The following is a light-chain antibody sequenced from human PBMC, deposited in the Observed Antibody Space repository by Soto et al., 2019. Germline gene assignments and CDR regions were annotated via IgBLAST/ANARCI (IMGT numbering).Light chain of an antibody. Sequence: QSVLTQPASVSGSPGQSFTISCTGTSSDVGRYNYVSWYQQHPGKAPKLMIYEVSNRPSGVSNRFSGSKSGNTASLTISGLQAEDEADYYCSSYTSSSTRVFGGGTKLTVL. CDR1: SSDVGRYNY. CDR3: SSYTSSSTRV. V-gene: IGLV2-14*01. CDR2: EVS. J-gene: IGLJ3*02.